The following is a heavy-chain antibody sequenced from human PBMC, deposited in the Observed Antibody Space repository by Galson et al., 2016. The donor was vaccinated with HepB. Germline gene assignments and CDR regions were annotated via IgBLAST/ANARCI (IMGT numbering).Heavy chain of an antibody. CDR3: ARDRSSEGVRFDP. V-gene: IGHV4-4*02. D-gene: IGHD1-14*01. J-gene: IGHJ5*02. CDR1: GDSISSSNW. Sequence: SETLSLTCAVSGDSISSSNWWSWVRQAPGKGLEWIAEIYHTESTNYNPSFNGRVTISIDKSKNQFSLNLTSVTAADTAVYFCARDRSSEGVRFDPWGQGTLVTVSS. CDR2: IYHTEST.